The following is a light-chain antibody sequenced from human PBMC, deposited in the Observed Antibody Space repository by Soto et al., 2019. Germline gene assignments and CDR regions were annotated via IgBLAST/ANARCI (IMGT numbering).Light chain of an antibody. CDR3: QQYDPSLPRT. CDR2: STS. J-gene: IGKJ4*01. Sequence: EIVLTQSPDTLSLSLGERVILSCRASQSLDSSYLHWYQQRAGQAPRLLIFSTSNRDTGVPDRFSGSGSGTDFTLTISRLEPEDFGVDYCQQYDPSLPRTFGARSRVEI. V-gene: IGKV3-20*01. CDR1: QSLDSSY.